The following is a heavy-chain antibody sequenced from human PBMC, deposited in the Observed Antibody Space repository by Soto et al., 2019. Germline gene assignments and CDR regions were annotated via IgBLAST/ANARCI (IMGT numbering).Heavy chain of an antibody. Sequence: WGSLILSSAASGFTFSSYAMHWVRQAPGKGLEWVAVISYDGSNKYYADSVKGRFTISRDNSKNTLYLQMNSLRAEDTAVYYCAREHSGLTNYYFDYWGQGTLVTGSS. D-gene: IGHD6-19*01. J-gene: IGHJ4*02. CDR1: GFTFSSYA. CDR3: AREHSGLTNYYFDY. CDR2: ISYDGSNK. V-gene: IGHV3-30-3*01.